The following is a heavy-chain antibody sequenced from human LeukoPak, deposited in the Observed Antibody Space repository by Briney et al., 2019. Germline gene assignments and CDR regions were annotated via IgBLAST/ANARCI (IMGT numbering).Heavy chain of an antibody. CDR3: VGPGITVAGPFDY. CDR2: IYYSGST. J-gene: IGHJ4*02. CDR1: GDSISSGNY. D-gene: IGHD6-19*01. V-gene: IGHV4-38-2*02. Sequence: PSETLSLTCTVSGDSISSGNYWGWIRQPPGKGLEWIGTIYYSGSTYYNPSLKSRVTILVDTSKNQFSLKLSSVTAADTAVYYCVGPGITVAGPFDYWGRGTLVTVSS.